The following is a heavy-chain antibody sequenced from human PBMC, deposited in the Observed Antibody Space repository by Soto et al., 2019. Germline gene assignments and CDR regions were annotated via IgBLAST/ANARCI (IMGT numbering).Heavy chain of an antibody. V-gene: IGHV1-18*01. D-gene: IGHD1-1*01. Sequence: QVHLVQSGAEVKKPGASVKVSCKASGYTFTSYGITWVRQAPGQGLEGMGWISAHNGNTDYAQKLQGRGIVTRDTSTRTAYMELRILRSDDTAVYYCARGRYGDYWGQGALVTVSS. CDR2: ISAHNGNT. CDR3: ARGRYGDY. CDR1: GYTFTSYG. J-gene: IGHJ4*02.